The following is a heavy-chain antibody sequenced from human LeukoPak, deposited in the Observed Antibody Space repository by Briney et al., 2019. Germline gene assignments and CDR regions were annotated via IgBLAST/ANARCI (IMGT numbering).Heavy chain of an antibody. D-gene: IGHD6-13*01. Sequence: SETLSLTCTVSGGSISSYYWSWIRQPPGKGLEWIGYIYYSGSINYNSSLKSRVTISVDTSKNQFSLKLSSVTAADTAVYFCARHSPAAGTSTAMDVWGQGTTVTVSS. CDR2: IYYSGSI. CDR1: GGSISSYY. V-gene: IGHV4-59*08. CDR3: ARHSPAAGTSTAMDV. J-gene: IGHJ6*02.